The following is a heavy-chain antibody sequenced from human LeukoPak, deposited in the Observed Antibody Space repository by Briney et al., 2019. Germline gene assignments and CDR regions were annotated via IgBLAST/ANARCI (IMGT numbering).Heavy chain of an antibody. Sequence: ASVKVSCRASGYTFTGYHIHWVRQAPGQGLEWMGRINPNSGDTNYAQNFQGRVTMTRDTSINTAYMELSRLRSDDTAVYYCARAGWAKPFDYWGQGTLVTVSS. CDR1: GYTFTGYH. D-gene: IGHD3-9*01. CDR3: ARAGWAKPFDY. V-gene: IGHV1-2*06. CDR2: INPNSGDT. J-gene: IGHJ4*02.